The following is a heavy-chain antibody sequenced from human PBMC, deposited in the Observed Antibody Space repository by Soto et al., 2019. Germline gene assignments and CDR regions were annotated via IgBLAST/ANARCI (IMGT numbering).Heavy chain of an antibody. CDR1: GGTFSSYA. D-gene: IGHD1-7*01. Sequence: ASVKVSCKASGGTFSSYAISWVRQAPGQGLEWMGGIIPIFGTANYAQRFQGRVTITADESTSTAYMELSSLRSEDTAVYYCARGRITGTFRWYNWFDPWGQGTLVTVSS. CDR2: IIPIFGTA. J-gene: IGHJ5*02. CDR3: ARGRITGTFRWYNWFDP. V-gene: IGHV1-69*13.